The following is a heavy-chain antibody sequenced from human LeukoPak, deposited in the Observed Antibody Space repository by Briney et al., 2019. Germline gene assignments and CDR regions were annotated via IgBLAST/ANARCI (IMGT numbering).Heavy chain of an antibody. CDR3: ARRYSGSYRQRYYFDY. D-gene: IGHD1-26*01. CDR1: GYTFTSYG. J-gene: IGHJ4*02. V-gene: IGHV1-18*01. CDR2: ISAYNGNT. Sequence: ASVKVSCKASGYTFTSYGISRVRQAPGQGLEWMGWISAYNGNTNYAQKLQGRVTMTTDTSTSTAYMELRSLRSDDTAVYYCARRYSGSYRQRYYFDYWGQGTLVTVSS.